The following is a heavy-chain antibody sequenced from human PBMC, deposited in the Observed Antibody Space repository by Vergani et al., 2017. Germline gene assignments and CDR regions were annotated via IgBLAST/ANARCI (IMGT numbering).Heavy chain of an antibody. Sequence: QVRLQESGPGLVKPSETLSLTCSVSGGSMSGYYWSWFRQPPGKELEWFGYMFHSGSTNYNPSLETRVTISGDTSKNQFSLELNSVTAADTAVYYCAGWGSTYQLLLDAFDIWGQGTMVTVSS. J-gene: IGHJ3*02. V-gene: IGHV4-59*01. CDR2: MFHSGST. D-gene: IGHD2-2*01. CDR1: GGSMSGYY. CDR3: AGWGSTYQLLLDAFDI.